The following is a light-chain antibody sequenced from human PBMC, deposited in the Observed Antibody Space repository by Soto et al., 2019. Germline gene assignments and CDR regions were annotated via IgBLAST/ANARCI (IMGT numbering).Light chain of an antibody. V-gene: IGKV1-17*01. CDR3: LQHSGYPFT. CDR1: QGIGNE. CDR2: KAS. Sequence: DIQMTQSPSSLSASVGDRVTITCRASQGIGNELGWFQQRPGKAPKRLTYKASTLQNGVPPRFSGSGSGSEFTLTITSLQPEDFATYYCLQHSGYPFTFGPGTKVDIK. J-gene: IGKJ3*01.